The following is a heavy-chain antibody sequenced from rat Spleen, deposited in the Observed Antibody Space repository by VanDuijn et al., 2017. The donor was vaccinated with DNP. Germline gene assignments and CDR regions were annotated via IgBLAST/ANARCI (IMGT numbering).Heavy chain of an antibody. J-gene: IGHJ2*01. CDR1: GYSITSTY. CDR2: IDYSGST. CDR3: ARQPTGMDY. Sequence: EVHLQESGPGLVKPSQSLSLTCSVTGYSITSTYWGWFRNFPGNKMEWIGHIDYSGSTRYNPSLKSRISITRDTSTNQFFLHLNSVTTGDTATYYCARQPTGMDYWGQGVMVIVSS. V-gene: IGHV3-1*01. D-gene: IGHD1-7*01.